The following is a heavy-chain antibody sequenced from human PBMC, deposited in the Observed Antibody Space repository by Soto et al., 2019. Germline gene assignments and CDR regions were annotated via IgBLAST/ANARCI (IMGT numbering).Heavy chain of an antibody. CDR2: INPSGGST. CDR1: GYTFTSYY. D-gene: IGHD6-13*01. V-gene: IGHV1-46*01. J-gene: IGHJ6*02. Sequence: VASVKVSCKASGYTFTSYYMHWVRQAPGQGLEWMGIINPSGGSTSYAQKFQGRVTMTRDTSTSTVYMELSSLRSEDTAVYYCARLGPASSWGSNGMDVWGQGTTVTVSS. CDR3: ARLGPASSWGSNGMDV.